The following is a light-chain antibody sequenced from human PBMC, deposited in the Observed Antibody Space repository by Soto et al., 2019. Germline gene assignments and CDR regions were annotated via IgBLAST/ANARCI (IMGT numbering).Light chain of an antibody. CDR1: QTIKTY. CDR2: GAS. Sequence: IQMTQSPSSLSASVGDRVTVTCRASQTIKTYLNWYQCKPGKAPKLLIYGASNLQRGVPARFSGSGSGTVFPLTISRLEPEDFATYYCHQSFSAPFTFGQGTGLE. CDR3: HQSFSAPFT. J-gene: IGKJ2*01. V-gene: IGKV1-39*01.